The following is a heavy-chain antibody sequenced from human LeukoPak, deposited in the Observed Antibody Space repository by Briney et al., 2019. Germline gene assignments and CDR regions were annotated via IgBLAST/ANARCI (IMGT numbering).Heavy chain of an antibody. CDR1: GXSFSGYY. CDR2: INHSGST. V-gene: IGHV4-34*01. D-gene: IGHD6-19*01. CDR3: ARAPIAVAGNDY. Sequence: ETLSLXXXVYGXSFSGYYWSWIRQPPGKGLEWIGEINHSGSTNYNPSLKSRVTISVDTSKNQFSLKLSSVTAADTAVYYCARAPIAVAGNDYWGQGTLVTVSS. J-gene: IGHJ4*02.